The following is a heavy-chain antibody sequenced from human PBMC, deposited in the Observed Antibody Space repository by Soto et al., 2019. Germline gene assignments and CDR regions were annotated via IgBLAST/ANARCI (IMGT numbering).Heavy chain of an antibody. CDR1: GGSFSGYY. V-gene: IGHV4-34*01. CDR3: ARDRVVVPAALYYYGMDV. Sequence: SETLSFTCAVYGGSFSGYYWSWIRQPPGKGLEWIGEINHSGSTNYNPSLKSRVTISVDTSKNQFSLKLSSVTAADTAVYYCARDRVVVPAALYYYGMDVWGQGTTVTVSS. D-gene: IGHD2-2*01. CDR2: INHSGST. J-gene: IGHJ6*02.